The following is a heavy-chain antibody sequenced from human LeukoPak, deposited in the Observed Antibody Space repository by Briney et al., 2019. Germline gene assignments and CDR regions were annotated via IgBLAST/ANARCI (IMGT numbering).Heavy chain of an antibody. V-gene: IGHV1-8*01. Sequence: ASVKVSCQASGYSLSTADITTVRQSTGPGLKGRGWMNPNIGLTDHAETFQYRVTMTRHTSISTTYMALTSLRSQPPAIHCCTRVAKFSGRGIDLWGQGTPVTVSS. CDR1: GYSLSTAD. CDR2: MNPNIGLT. J-gene: IGHJ5*02. D-gene: IGHD1-26*01. CDR3: TRVAKFSGRGIDL.